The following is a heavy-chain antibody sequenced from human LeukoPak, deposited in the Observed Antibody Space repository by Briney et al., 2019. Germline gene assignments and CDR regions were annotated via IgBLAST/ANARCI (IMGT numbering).Heavy chain of an antibody. CDR2: ISSSGSNI. D-gene: IGHD5-12*01. V-gene: IGHV3-11*01. J-gene: IGHJ4*02. CDR3: ARDGLGDGYNGDFDY. CDR1: RFTFSDHY. Sequence: GGSLRLSCAASRFTFSDHYMSWIRQAPEKGLEWVSYISSSGSNIYYADSVKGRFTISRDNAKNSLYLQMNSLRAEDTAVYYCARDGLGDGYNGDFDYWGQGTLVTVSS.